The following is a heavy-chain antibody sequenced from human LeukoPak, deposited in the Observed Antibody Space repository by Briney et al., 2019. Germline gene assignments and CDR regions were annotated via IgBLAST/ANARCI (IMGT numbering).Heavy chain of an antibody. Sequence: PSETLSLTCTVSGGSITIYSWNWIRQPPAKGRDCMGNINNSGYTNNNPSPKSRVPISVDTSKSQFSMKMSSVSAADTAVYYCARGDTDMVTGTKWSDPWGPGTLVTVS. CDR1: GGSITIYS. CDR3: ARGDTDMVTGTKWSDP. J-gene: IGHJ5*02. D-gene: IGHD5-18*01. V-gene: IGHV4-59*01. CDR2: INNSGYT.